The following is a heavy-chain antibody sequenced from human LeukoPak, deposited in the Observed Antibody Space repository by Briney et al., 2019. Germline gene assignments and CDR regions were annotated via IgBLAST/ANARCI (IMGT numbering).Heavy chain of an antibody. V-gene: IGHV3-7*01. CDR3: ASTLGRLGYCSGGNLCRDV. D-gene: IGHD2-15*01. Sequence: QPGGSQRLSCVASGFTVSSNYMSWVRQAPGKGLEWVANIKQDGSEKYYVDSVKGRFTISRDNAKNSLYLQMNSLRAEDTAVYYCASTLGRLGYCSGGNLCRDVWGQGTTVTVSS. CDR2: IKQDGSEK. CDR1: GFTVSSNY. J-gene: IGHJ6*02.